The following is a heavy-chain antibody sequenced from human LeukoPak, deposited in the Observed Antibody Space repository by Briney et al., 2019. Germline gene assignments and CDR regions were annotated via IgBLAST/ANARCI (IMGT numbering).Heavy chain of an antibody. D-gene: IGHD3-22*01. J-gene: IGHJ4*02. CDR1: GGSISSYY. CDR3: ASYYYDSSGYSDFDY. Sequence: SETLSLTCTVSGGSISSYYWSWIRQPPGKGLEWIGYIYYSGSTNYNPSLKSRVTISVDTSKNQFSLKLSSVTAADTAVYYCASYYYDSSGYSDFDYWGQGTLVTVSS. V-gene: IGHV4-59*01. CDR2: IYYSGST.